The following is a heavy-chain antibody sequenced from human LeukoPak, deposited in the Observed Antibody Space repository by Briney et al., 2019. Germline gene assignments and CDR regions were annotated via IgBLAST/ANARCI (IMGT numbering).Heavy chain of an antibody. Sequence: GESLKISCKGSGYSFSSNWIGWVRQVPGKGLEWMGIIYPGDSDIRYSPSFQGLVTISADASISTAYLQWSSLKASDTAMYYCTRPEGVPYSFDYWGQGTLVTVPS. J-gene: IGHJ4*02. CDR1: GYSFSSNW. D-gene: IGHD3-10*01. V-gene: IGHV5-51*01. CDR3: TRPEGVPYSFDY. CDR2: IYPGDSDI.